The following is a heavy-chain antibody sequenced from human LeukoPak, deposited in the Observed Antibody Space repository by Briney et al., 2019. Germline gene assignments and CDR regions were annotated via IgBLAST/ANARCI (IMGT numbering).Heavy chain of an antibody. D-gene: IGHD6-13*01. J-gene: IGHJ5*02. Sequence: PGGSLRLSCAASGFTFSSYAMNWVRQAPGKGLEWVSTISGSGGSTYYADSVKGRFTISRDNSKNTLYLQMNSLRAEDTAVFYCARGAHGSSLTWFDPWGQGTLVTVSS. CDR2: ISGSGGST. V-gene: IGHV3-23*01. CDR1: GFTFSSYA. CDR3: ARGAHGSSLTWFDP.